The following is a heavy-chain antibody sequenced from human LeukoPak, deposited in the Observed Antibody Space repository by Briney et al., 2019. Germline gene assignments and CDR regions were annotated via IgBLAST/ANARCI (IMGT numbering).Heavy chain of an antibody. CDR1: GYTFTSYG. J-gene: IGHJ4*02. V-gene: IGHV1-69*13. CDR3: ARGDDSSVYYAEVY. D-gene: IGHD3-22*01. CDR2: IIPIFDTT. Sequence: GASVKVSCKASGYTFTSYGISWVRQAPGQGLEWMGGIIPIFDTTNYAQKFQGRITITADESTSTAYMELSSLRSEDTAVYYCARGDDSSVYYAEVYWGQGTLVTVSS.